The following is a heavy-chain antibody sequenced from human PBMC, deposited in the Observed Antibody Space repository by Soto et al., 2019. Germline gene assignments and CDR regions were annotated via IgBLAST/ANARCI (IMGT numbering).Heavy chain of an antibody. V-gene: IGHV3-30*18. Sequence: GGSLRLSCAASGLTFSSYGMHWVRQDPGKGLEWVAVISYDGSNKYYADSVKGRFTISRDNSKNTLYLQMNSLRAEDTAVYYCAKATLPSYYDSSGYSYDYWGQGTLVTVSS. CDR2: ISYDGSNK. CDR3: AKATLPSYYDSSGYSYDY. CDR1: GLTFSSYG. J-gene: IGHJ4*02. D-gene: IGHD3-22*01.